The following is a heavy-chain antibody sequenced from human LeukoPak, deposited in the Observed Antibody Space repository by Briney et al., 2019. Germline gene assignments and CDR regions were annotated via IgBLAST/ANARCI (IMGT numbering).Heavy chain of an antibody. D-gene: IGHD3-16*01. CDR2: IYHSGST. J-gene: IGHJ3*02. CDR3: ARGWAESFDI. Sequence: SETLSLTCAVYGGSFSGYYWSWIRQPPGKGLEWIGYIYHSGSTYYNPSLKSRVTISVDRSKNQFSLKLSSVTAADTAVYYCARGWAESFDIWGQGTMVTVSS. CDR1: GGSFSGYY. V-gene: IGHV4-34*01.